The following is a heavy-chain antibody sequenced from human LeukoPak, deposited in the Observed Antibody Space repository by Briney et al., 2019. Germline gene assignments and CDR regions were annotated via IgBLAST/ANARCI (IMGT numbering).Heavy chain of an antibody. CDR3: AKGRGTAVTSAANY. J-gene: IGHJ4*02. D-gene: IGHD4-17*01. CDR2: INANSGTT. CDR1: GFAFSVYA. V-gene: IGHV3-23*01. Sequence: GGSLRLSCTASGFAFSVYAMSWLRQPPGKGLEWVSTINANSGTTSYADSVKDRFSISRDNSKTTVSLQMNSLRAEDTAVYYCAKGRGTAVTSAANYWGQGTLVTVSS.